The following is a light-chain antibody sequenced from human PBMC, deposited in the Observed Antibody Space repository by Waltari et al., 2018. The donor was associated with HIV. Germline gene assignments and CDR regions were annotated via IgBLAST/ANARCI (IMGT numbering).Light chain of an antibody. CDR3: QQVFTTPRT. CDR1: QNVLYNSNNKKH. CDR2: WAC. V-gene: IGKV4-1*01. Sequence: IEITQSPDSLPVSLGERATNNCKSIQNVLYNSNNKKHLAWYQQRPGQPPQLLIYWACIREFGVPDRFTGSASGTDLNLTISSLQADDVATYYCQQVFTTPRTFGQGTKVEI. J-gene: IGKJ1*01.